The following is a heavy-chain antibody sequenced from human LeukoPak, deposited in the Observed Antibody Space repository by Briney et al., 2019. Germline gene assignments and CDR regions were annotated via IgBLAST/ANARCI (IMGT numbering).Heavy chain of an antibody. J-gene: IGHJ4*02. CDR1: GFTFSSYA. D-gene: IGHD5-12*01. CDR2: ISYDGSNK. Sequence: GGSLRLSCAASGFTFSSYAMHWVRQAPGKGLEGVAVISYDGSNKYSADSVQGRFTISRDNSKNTLYLQMNSLRAEDTAVYYCARAPPSGYDLDYWGQGTLVTVSS. CDR3: ARAPPSGYDLDY. V-gene: IGHV3-30*04.